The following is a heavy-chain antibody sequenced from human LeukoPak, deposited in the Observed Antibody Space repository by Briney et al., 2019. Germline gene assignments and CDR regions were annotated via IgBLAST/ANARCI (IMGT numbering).Heavy chain of an antibody. V-gene: IGHV3-48*01. J-gene: IGHJ3*01. Sequence: GGSLRLSCAASGLTLSGYSMDWVRQAPGKGLEWVSHLSSDFTTMYYANSVKGRFTISRDNAKNSLYLQMNSLRAEDSAVYYCARVLLERPGIDSFDLWGQGTMVTVSS. CDR1: GLTLSGYS. D-gene: IGHD1-1*01. CDR2: LSSDFTTM. CDR3: ARVLLERPGIDSFDL.